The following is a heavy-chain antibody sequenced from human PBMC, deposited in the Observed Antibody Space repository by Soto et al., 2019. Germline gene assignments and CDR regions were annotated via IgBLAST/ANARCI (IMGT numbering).Heavy chain of an antibody. CDR2: IIPFFGTA. CDR3: ARVLVGCTGGNCYYYYGMDV. V-gene: IGHV1-69*01. D-gene: IGHD2-8*02. CDR1: GGTFSSCA. J-gene: IGHJ6*02. Sequence: QVQLVQSGAEVKKPGSSVKVSCKASGGTFSSCAITWVRQAPGQGLEWMGGIIPFFGTANYAQKFQGRVTITADESTSTAYVELSSLRYEDTAVYYCARVLVGCTGGNCYYYYGMDVWGQGTTVIVSS.